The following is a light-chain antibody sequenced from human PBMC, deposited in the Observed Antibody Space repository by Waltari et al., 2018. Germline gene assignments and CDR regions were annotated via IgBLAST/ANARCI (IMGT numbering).Light chain of an antibody. CDR3: HQRSNWPPLT. Sequence: EIVLTQSPATLSLSPGERATLSCRASQSVSSCLAWYQQKPGQAPRLLIYGASNRATGIPARFSGSGSGTDFTLTISSLEPEDFAVYYCHQRSNWPPLTFGGGTKVEIK. CDR2: GAS. V-gene: IGKV3-11*01. CDR1: QSVSSC. J-gene: IGKJ4*01.